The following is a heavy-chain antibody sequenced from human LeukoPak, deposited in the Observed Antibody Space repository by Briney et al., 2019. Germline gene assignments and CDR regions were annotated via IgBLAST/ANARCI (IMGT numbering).Heavy chain of an antibody. V-gene: IGHV4-59*01. CDR3: ARHGYSSSWYSWNWFDT. Sequence: SETLSLTCTVSGGSISNKYWSWIRQPPGKVLEWIGYIYYSGSTNYNPSLKSRVTILGDTSKNQFSLKLSAVTAADTAVYYRARHGYSSSWYSWNWFDTWGQGTMVTVSS. D-gene: IGHD6-13*01. CDR1: GGSISNKY. J-gene: IGHJ5*02. CDR2: IYYSGST.